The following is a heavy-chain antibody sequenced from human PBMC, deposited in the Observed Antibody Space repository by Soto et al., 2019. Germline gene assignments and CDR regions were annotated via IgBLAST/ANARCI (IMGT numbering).Heavy chain of an antibody. Sequence: PSETLSLTCAVYGGSFSGYYWSWIRQPPGKGQEWIGEINHSGSTNYNPSLKSRVTIAVDTSKNQFSLKLSSVTAADTAVYYCARSPIYDSSGPYFDYWGQGTLVTVS. CDR2: INHSGST. V-gene: IGHV4-34*01. CDR1: GGSFSGYY. D-gene: IGHD3-22*01. J-gene: IGHJ4*02. CDR3: ARSPIYDSSGPYFDY.